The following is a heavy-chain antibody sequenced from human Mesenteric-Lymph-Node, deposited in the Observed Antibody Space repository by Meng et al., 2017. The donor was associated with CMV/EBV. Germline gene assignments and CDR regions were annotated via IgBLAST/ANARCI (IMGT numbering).Heavy chain of an antibody. CDR3: GRDITPGGLDR. D-gene: IGHD3-10*01. CDR1: GFTFSSYA. J-gene: IGHJ5*02. V-gene: IGHV3-30*04. Sequence: GESLKISCAASGFTFSSYAMHWVRQAPGKGLEWVAVISFDGSNKYYADSVKGRFTISRDNAKNSLYLQLNSLRAEDTAFYYCGRDITPGGLDRLGQGTLVTVSS. CDR2: ISFDGSNK.